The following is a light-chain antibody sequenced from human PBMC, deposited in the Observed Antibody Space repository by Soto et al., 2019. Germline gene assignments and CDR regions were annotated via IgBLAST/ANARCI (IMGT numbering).Light chain of an antibody. CDR1: SSNIGAGYV. CDR2: GNI. V-gene: IGLV1-40*01. CDR3: QSYDSSLSGYV. Sequence: QAVVTQPPSVSRAPGQRVTISCTRSSSNIGAGYVVHWYQQLPGTAPKLLIYGNINRPSGVPDRFSGSKSDTSASLAITGLQAKDEADYYCQSYDSSLSGYVFGTGTKLTVL. J-gene: IGLJ1*01.